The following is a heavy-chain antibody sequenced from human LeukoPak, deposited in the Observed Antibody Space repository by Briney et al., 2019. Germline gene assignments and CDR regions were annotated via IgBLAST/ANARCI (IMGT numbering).Heavy chain of an antibody. V-gene: IGHV3-53*01. CDR3: ASARGDFVWGSYRPQYFDY. D-gene: IGHD3-16*02. J-gene: IGHJ4*02. Sequence: GGSLRLSCAASGFTFSSYAMSWVRQAPGKGLEWVSVIYSGGSTYYADSVKGRFTISRDTSKITLYLQMNSLRAEDTAMYYCASARGDFVWGSYRPQYFDYWGQGTLVTVSS. CDR2: IYSGGST. CDR1: GFTFSSYA.